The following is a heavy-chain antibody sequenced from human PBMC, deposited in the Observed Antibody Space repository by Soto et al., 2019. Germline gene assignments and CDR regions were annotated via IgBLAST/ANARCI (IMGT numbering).Heavy chain of an antibody. CDR1: GFTFNIYT. D-gene: IGHD4-17*01. J-gene: IGHJ4*02. V-gene: IGHV3-30-3*01. Sequence: QVQLVESGGGVVQPGRSLRLSCAASGFTFNIYTMHWVRQAPGKGLEWLAVLSYDGSNKYYGDSVKGRFTISRDNSKNSLYLQMDSLRAEDTAVYFCARETTGIDGRHDYFDSWGQGTLVTVSS. CDR3: ARETTGIDGRHDYFDS. CDR2: LSYDGSNK.